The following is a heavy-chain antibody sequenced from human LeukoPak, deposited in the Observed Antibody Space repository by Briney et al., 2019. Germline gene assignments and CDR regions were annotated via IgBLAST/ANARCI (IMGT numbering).Heavy chain of an antibody. CDR2: ISGSGGST. V-gene: IGHV3-23*01. Sequence: GGSLRLSCAASGFTFSSYAMSWVRQAPGKGLEWVSAISGSGGSTYYADSVKGRFTISRDNSKNTLYLQMNSLRAEDTAVYYCARNENSGWGYFDYWGQGTLVTVSS. CDR3: ARNENSGWGYFDY. D-gene: IGHD5-12*01. J-gene: IGHJ4*02. CDR1: GFTFSSYA.